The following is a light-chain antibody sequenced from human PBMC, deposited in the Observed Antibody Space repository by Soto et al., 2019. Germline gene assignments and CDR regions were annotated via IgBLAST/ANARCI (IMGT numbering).Light chain of an antibody. CDR2: GAS. CDR1: QGITSY. J-gene: IGKJ1*01. Sequence: IQWTQSPSSLSASVGDSVTITCRASQGITSYLAWYQKKPGKPPNLLIYGASTLQSGVPSRFNGSGSGTDFTLTISSLQAEDFATYYCQEFKNFWTFGQGTKVDIK. CDR3: QEFKNFWT. V-gene: IGKV1-9*01.